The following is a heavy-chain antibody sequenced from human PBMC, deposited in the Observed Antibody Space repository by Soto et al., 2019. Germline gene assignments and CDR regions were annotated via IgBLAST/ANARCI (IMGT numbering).Heavy chain of an antibody. J-gene: IGHJ4*02. CDR3: ARVYCSGGSCYSVDY. Sequence: QVQLVQSGAEVKKPGASVKVSCKASGYTFTSYYMHWVRQAPGQGLEWMGIINPSGGSTSYAQKFEGNVTMTRDTSTSTVYMGLSSLRSEDTAVYYCARVYCSGGSCYSVDYWGQGTLVTVSS. D-gene: IGHD2-15*01. V-gene: IGHV1-46*03. CDR1: GYTFTSYY. CDR2: INPSGGST.